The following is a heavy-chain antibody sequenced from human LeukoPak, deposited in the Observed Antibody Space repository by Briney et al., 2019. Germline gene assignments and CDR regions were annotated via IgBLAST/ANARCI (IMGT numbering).Heavy chain of an antibody. J-gene: IGHJ4*02. CDR1: GYTFTSYG. Sequence: ASVKVSCKASGYTFTSYGISWVRQAPGQGLEWMGWISAYNGNTNYAQKLQGRVTMTTDTSTSTAYMELSRLRSDDTAVYYCASDPAKIYYDSSGPGAYWGQGTLVTVSS. V-gene: IGHV1-18*01. CDR2: ISAYNGNT. CDR3: ASDPAKIYYDSSGPGAY. D-gene: IGHD3-22*01.